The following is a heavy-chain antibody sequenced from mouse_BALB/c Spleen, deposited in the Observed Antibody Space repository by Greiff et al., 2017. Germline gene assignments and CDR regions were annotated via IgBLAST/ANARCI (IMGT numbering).Heavy chain of an antibody. CDR1: GFTFSDYG. V-gene: IGHV5-15*02. Sequence: EVKLMESGGGLVQPGGSRKLSCAASGFTFSDYGMAWVRQAPGKGPEWVAFISNLAYSIYYADTVTGRFTISRENAKNTLYLEMSSLRSEDTAMYYCARGTLFDYWGQGTTLTVSS. J-gene: IGHJ2*01. CDR2: ISNLAYSI. CDR3: ARGTLFDY.